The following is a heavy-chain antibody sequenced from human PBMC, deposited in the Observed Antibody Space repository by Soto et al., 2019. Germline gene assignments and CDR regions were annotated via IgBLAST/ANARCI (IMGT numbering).Heavy chain of an antibody. CDR2: ITSDSSDI. CDR3: ATTYCSGGYCFSSEY. J-gene: IGHJ4*02. CDR1: GITFRSYS. V-gene: IGHV3-21*01. D-gene: IGHD2-15*01. Sequence: PGGSLRLSCAAFGITFRSYSMSWVRQAPGKGLEWVASITSDSSDIYYEDSVKGRFTISRDNGENSLYLQMTSLGAEDTGVYYCATTYCSGGYCFSSEYWGQGVLVTVSS.